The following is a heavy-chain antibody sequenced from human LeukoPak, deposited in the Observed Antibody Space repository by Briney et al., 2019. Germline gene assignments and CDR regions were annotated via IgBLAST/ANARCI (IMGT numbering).Heavy chain of an antibody. CDR1: GGTFSRYA. CDR3: ARGPITMVRGVIINNWFDP. D-gene: IGHD3-10*01. CDR2: IIPIFGTA. J-gene: IGHJ5*02. Sequence: ASVKVSCKASGGTFSRYAISWVRQAPGQGLGWMGRIIPIFGTANYAQKFQGRVTITTDESTSTAYMELSSLRSEGTAVYYCARGPITMVRGVIINNWFDPWGQGTLVTVSS. V-gene: IGHV1-69*05.